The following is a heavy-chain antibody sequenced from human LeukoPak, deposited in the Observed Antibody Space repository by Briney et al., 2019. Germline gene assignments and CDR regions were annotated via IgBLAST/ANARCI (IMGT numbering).Heavy chain of an antibody. J-gene: IGHJ4*02. CDR2: IYYSGST. V-gene: IGHV4-31*03. Sequence: SETLSLTCTVSGGSISGSSYYWGWIRQPPGKGLEWIGYIYYSGSTYYNPSLKSRVTISVDTSKNQFSLKLSSVTAADTAVYYCARDNGDELDYWGQGTLVTVSS. CDR1: GGSISGSSYY. CDR3: ARDNGDELDY. D-gene: IGHD4-17*01.